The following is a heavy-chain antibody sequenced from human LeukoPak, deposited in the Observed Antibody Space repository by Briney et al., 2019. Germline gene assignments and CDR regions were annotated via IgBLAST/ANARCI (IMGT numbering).Heavy chain of an antibody. CDR1: GFTFSSYW. J-gene: IGHJ4*02. CDR2: IKQDGSEK. Sequence: AGGSLRLSCAASGFTFSSYWMSWVRQAPGKGLEWVANIKQDGSEKYYVDSVKGRFTISRDNAKNSLYLQMNSLRAEDTAVYYCARDRINYGDFEFGYWGQGTLVTVSS. D-gene: IGHD4-17*01. CDR3: ARDRINYGDFEFGY. V-gene: IGHV3-7*01.